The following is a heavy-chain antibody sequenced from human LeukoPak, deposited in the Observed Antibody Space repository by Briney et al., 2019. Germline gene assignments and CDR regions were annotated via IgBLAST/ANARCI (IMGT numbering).Heavy chain of an antibody. D-gene: IGHD6-13*01. CDR2: IYYSGST. J-gene: IGHJ4*02. CDR3: ARDLGLAAGEY. V-gene: IGHV4-39*02. CDR1: GGSISSSSYY. Sequence: SETLSLTCTVSGGSISSSSYYWGWIRQPPGKGLEWIGSIYYSGSTYYNPSLKSRVTISVDTSKNQFSLKLSSVTAADTAVYYCARDLGLAAGEYWGQGTLVTVSS.